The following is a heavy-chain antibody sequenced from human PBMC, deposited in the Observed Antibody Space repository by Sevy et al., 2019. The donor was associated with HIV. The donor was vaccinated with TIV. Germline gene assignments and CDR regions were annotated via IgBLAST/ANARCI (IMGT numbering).Heavy chain of an antibody. CDR3: ARDSTTRPRVLDY. CDR2: IYFTGNT. Sequence: QSQTLSLTCSVSGGSISSYFWTWVRQSPGKGLEWIGNIYFTGNTDYSPSLKSRVTLSLDTSKSQFSLTLKSVTAADTAIYFCARDSTTRPRVLDYRGQGTLVTVSS. J-gene: IGHJ4*02. CDR1: GGSISSYF. V-gene: IGHV4-59*01. D-gene: IGHD1-1*01.